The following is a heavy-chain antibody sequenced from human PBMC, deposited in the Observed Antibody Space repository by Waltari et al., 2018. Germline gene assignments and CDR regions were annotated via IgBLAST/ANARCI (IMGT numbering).Heavy chain of an antibody. CDR2: VRGDWRT. CDR3: ARDRGRGLYLDS. V-gene: IGHV4-4*02. J-gene: IGHJ4*02. D-gene: IGHD5-12*01. Sequence: GVGVRGDPGEGVEGIVQVRGDWRTNYNPAFAGRVSISLDTSRNQCSLKVTSATVADTAMYYCARDRGRGLYLDSWGQGTLVTVS.